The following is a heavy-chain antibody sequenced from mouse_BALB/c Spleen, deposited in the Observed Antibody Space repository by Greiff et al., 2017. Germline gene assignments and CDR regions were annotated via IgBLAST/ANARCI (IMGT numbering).Heavy chain of an antibody. CDR1: GFTFTDYY. J-gene: IGHJ4*01. CDR3: ARDISVGYYDYDGRGYYAMDY. D-gene: IGHD2-4*01. Sequence: DVHLVESGGGLVQPGGSLRLSCATSGFTFTDYYMSWVRQPPGKALEWLGFIRNKANGYTTEYSASVKGRFTISRDNSQSILYLQMNTLRAEDSATYYCARDISVGYYDYDGRGYYAMDYWGQGTSVTVSS. CDR2: IRNKANGYTT. V-gene: IGHV7-3*02.